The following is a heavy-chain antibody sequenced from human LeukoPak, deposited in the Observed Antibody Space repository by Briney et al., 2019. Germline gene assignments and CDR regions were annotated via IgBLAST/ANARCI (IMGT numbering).Heavy chain of an antibody. CDR2: IYYTGTT. Sequence: KPSETLSLTCTVGGGSLSGHYWGWIRQPPGKGLELVGHIYYTGTTFYNPSLNSRVTITLDTSRNQFSLRLTSVIAADTAVYYCARFSWGCSTANCYLTNWGQGALVTVSS. D-gene: IGHD2-21*01. CDR3: ARFSWGCSTANCYLTN. V-gene: IGHV4-59*11. CDR1: GGSLSGHY. J-gene: IGHJ4*02.